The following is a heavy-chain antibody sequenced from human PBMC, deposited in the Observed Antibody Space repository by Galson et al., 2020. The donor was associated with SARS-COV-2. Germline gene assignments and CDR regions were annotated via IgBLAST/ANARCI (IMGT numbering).Heavy chain of an antibody. V-gene: IGHV1-18*01. CDR3: ARGYVVVAARALRYYYYGMDV. Sequence: ASVKVSCKASGYTFTSYGISWVRQAPGQGLEWMGWISAYNGNTNYAQKLQGRVTMTTDTSTSTAYMELRSLRSDDTAVYYCARGYVVVAARALRYYYYGMDVWGQGTTVTVSS. CDR2: ISAYNGNT. J-gene: IGHJ6*02. CDR1: GYTFTSYG. D-gene: IGHD2-15*01.